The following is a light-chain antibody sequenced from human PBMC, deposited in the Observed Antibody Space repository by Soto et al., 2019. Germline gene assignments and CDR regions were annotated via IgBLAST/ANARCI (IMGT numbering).Light chain of an antibody. CDR3: QQRGGSPLT. V-gene: IGKV3-11*01. CDR2: DAY. Sequence: EIVLTQSPATLSLSPGERAALSCRASQGVGRFLAWYQQKPGQAPRLLLYDAYNRATGIPARFSGSGSETDFTLAIDSLEPEDVAVYYCQQRGGSPLTFGGGTKVEIK. J-gene: IGKJ4*01. CDR1: QGVGRF.